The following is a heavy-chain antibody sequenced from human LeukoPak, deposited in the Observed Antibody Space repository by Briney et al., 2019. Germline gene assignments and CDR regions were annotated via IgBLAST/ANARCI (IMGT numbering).Heavy chain of an antibody. CDR1: GLTVRDSY. J-gene: IGHJ5*02. CDR3: ARGLGRNWSHGP. Sequence: GGSLRLSCAVSGLTVRDSYLSWVRQAPGKGLDWVSLIYADGSTLYADSVKGRFTISRDNSKNTLYLQMNNLRDEDTAVYYCARGLGRNWSHGPWGQGTLVTVSS. V-gene: IGHV3-53*01. CDR2: IYADGST. D-gene: IGHD6-13*01.